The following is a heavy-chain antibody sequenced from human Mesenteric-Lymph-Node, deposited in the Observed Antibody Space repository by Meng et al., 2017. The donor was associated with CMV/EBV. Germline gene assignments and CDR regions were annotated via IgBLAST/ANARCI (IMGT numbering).Heavy chain of an antibody. CDR1: GYTFTSYD. CDR2: MNPNSGNT. V-gene: IGHV1-8*03. J-gene: IGHJ6*02. Sequence: ASVKVSCKASGYTFTSYDINWVRQATGQGLEWMGWMNPNSGNTGYAQKFQGRVTITRNTSISTAYMELSSLRSEDTAVYYCARDPSPYSGSYYYYYGMDVWGQGTTVTVSS. CDR3: ARDPSPYSGSYYYYYGMDV. D-gene: IGHD1-26*01.